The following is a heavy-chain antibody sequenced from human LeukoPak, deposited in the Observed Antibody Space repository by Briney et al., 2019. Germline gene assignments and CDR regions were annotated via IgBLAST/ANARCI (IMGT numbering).Heavy chain of an antibody. V-gene: IGHV4-61*01. J-gene: IGHJ6*02. CDR1: GGSVSSGSYY. CDR2: IYYSGST. D-gene: IGHD1-1*01. Sequence: SETLSLTCTVSGGSVSSGSYYWSWIRQPPGKGLEWIGYIYYSGSTNYNPSLKSRVTISVDTSKNQFSLKLTSVTAADTAVYYCARAQLNLLVDFGMDVWGQGTTVTVSS. CDR3: ARAQLNLLVDFGMDV.